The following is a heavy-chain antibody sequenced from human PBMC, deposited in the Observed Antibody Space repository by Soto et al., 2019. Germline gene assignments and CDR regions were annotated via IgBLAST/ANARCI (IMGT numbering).Heavy chain of an antibody. V-gene: IGHV3-9*01. Sequence: GGSLRLSCAASGFTFDDYAMHWVRQAPGKGLEWVSGISWNSGSIGYADSVKGRFTISRDNAKNSLYLQMNSLRAEDTALYYCAKDMGGSGSYRPFDPWGQGTLVTVSS. CDR1: GFTFDDYA. D-gene: IGHD3-10*01. CDR3: AKDMGGSGSYRPFDP. CDR2: ISWNSGSI. J-gene: IGHJ5*02.